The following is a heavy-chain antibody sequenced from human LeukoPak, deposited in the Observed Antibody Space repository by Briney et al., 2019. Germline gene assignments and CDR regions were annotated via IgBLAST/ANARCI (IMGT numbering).Heavy chain of an antibody. V-gene: IGHV1-18*01. J-gene: IGHJ3*02. D-gene: IGHD2-2*01. CDR2: ISAYNGNT. CDR3: ARDCSSTSCQEAFDI. CDR1: GYTFTSYG. Sequence: ASVKVSCKASGYTFTSYGISWVRQAPGQGLEWMGWISAYNGNTNYAQKLQGRVTMTTDTSTSTAYMELRSMRSDDTAVYYCARDCSSTSCQEAFDIWGQGTMVTVSS.